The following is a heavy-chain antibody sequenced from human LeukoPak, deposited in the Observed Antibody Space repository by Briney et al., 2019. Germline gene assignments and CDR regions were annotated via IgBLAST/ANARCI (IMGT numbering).Heavy chain of an antibody. J-gene: IGHJ6*02. Sequence: APVKVSCKASGYTFTSYGISWVRQAPGQGLEWMGWISAYNGNTNYAQKLQGRVTMTTDTSTSTAYMELRSLRSDDTAVYYCARERIAVAGEYYYYGMDVWGQGTTVTVSS. CDR3: ARERIAVAGEYYYYGMDV. V-gene: IGHV1-18*01. CDR2: ISAYNGNT. D-gene: IGHD6-19*01. CDR1: GYTFTSYG.